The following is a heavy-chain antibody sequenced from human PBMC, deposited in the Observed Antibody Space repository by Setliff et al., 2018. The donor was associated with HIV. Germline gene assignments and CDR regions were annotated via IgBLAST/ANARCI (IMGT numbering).Heavy chain of an antibody. J-gene: IGHJ4*02. V-gene: IGHV1-69*10. Sequence: SVKVSCKASGGMFSNYAINWVRQAPGQGLEWMGGLTPVIGIAVYAQKFQGRVTLTADTSTSTAYMDLSSLKSDDTAVYYCARGLANKYDSSGHSDYWGQGTLVTVSS. CDR2: LTPVIGIA. CDR1: GGMFSNYA. D-gene: IGHD3-22*01. CDR3: ARGLANKYDSSGHSDY.